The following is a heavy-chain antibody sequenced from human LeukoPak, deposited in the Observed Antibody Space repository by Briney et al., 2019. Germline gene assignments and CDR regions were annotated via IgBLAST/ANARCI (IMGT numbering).Heavy chain of an antibody. J-gene: IGHJ4*02. CDR2: INPNSGGT. D-gene: IGHD3-3*01. CDR3: AVRMVFIGGFDN. Sequence: ASVKVSCKASGYTFTDYYMHWVRQAPGQGLEWMGWINPNSGGTNYAQNFQGRVAMTSDTSISTAYMELSRLRSDDTAVYYCAVRMVFIGGFDNWGQGALDTVSS. V-gene: IGHV1-2*02. CDR1: GYTFTDYY.